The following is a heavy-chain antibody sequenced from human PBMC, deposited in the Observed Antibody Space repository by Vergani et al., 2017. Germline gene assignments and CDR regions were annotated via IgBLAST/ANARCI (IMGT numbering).Heavy chain of an antibody. CDR3: AKDRDWDSTQTTDY. Sequence: QVQLVESGGGVVQPGGSLRLSCAASGFTFSSYGMHWVRQAPGKGLEWVAFLRSDGSNKYYADSVKGRFTISRDNSKNTLYLQMNSLRAEDTAVYYCAKDRDWDSTQTTDYWGQGTLVTVSS. CDR1: GFTFSSYG. CDR2: LRSDGSNK. J-gene: IGHJ4*02. D-gene: IGHD3/OR15-3a*01. V-gene: IGHV3-30*02.